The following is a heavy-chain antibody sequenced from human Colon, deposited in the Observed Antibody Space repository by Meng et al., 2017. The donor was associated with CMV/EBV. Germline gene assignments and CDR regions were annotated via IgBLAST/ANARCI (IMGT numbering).Heavy chain of an antibody. J-gene: IGHJ6*01. CDR3: ARDWQGANYYYYGMDV. D-gene: IGHD3-16*01. V-gene: IGHV1-46*01. CDR2: INPADGST. CDR1: GYTFRNYE. Sequence: ASVKVSCKASGYTFRNYEMHWVRRAPGQGLEWVGMINPADGSTTYAQSFQGRVTMTRDTSTSLAYMELRSLRSDDSAVYYCARDWQGANYYYYGMDVWGQGTTVTVSS.